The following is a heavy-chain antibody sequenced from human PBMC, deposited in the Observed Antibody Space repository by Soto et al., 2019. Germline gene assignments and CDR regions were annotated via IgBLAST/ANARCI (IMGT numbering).Heavy chain of an antibody. V-gene: IGHV3-23*01. CDR3: AREFAPGSPNYDS. CDR2: FTRGGNT. D-gene: IGHD3-10*01. Sequence: EVQLLESAGGLEQPGGTLRLSGAASGFTFSNYAMSCVRQAPGTGLEWVSTFTRGGNTLYADSVRGRFTNSRDNSKNTLALQLDSLRAEDTAVYYCAREFAPGSPNYDSWGLGTLVTVSS. J-gene: IGHJ4*02. CDR1: GFTFSNYA.